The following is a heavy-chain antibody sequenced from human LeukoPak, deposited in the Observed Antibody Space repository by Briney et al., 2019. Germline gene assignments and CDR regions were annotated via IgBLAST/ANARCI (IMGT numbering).Heavy chain of an antibody. D-gene: IGHD6-6*01. CDR2: IYSGGST. Sequence: GSLRLSCAASGFTVSNNYMSWVRQAPGKGLEWVSVIYSGGSTYYADSAKGRFTISRDTSKNTLSLQMNSLRAEDTAVYYCASLSLGHYWGQGTLVTVSS. J-gene: IGHJ4*02. CDR3: ASLSLGHY. CDR1: GFTVSNNY. V-gene: IGHV3-53*01.